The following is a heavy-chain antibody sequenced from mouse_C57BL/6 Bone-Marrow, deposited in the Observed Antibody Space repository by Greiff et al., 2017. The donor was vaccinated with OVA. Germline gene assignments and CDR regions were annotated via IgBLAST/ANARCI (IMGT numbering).Heavy chain of an antibody. CDR3: ARSITTVVARWYFDV. D-gene: IGHD1-1*01. J-gene: IGHJ1*03. V-gene: IGHV1-55*01. CDR1: GYTFTSYW. Sequence: VQLQQSGAELVKPGASVKMSCKASGYTFTSYWITWVKQRPGQGLEWIGDIYPGSGSTNYNEKFKSKATLTVDTSSSTAYMQLSSLTSEDSAVYYCARSITTVVARWYFDVWGTGTTVTVSS. CDR2: IYPGSGST.